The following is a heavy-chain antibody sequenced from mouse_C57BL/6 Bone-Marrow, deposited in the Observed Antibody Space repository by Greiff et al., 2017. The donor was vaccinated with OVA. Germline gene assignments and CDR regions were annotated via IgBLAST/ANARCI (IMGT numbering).Heavy chain of an antibody. CDR2: ISYDGSN. Sequence: EVQLQQSGPGLVKPSQSLSLTCSVTGYSITSGYYWNWIRQFPGNKLEWMGYISYDGSNNYNPSLKNRISITRDTSKNQFFLKLNSVTTEDTATYYCARDPSYYSNYEGLDYAMDYWGQGTSVTVSS. CDR1: GYSITSGYY. V-gene: IGHV3-6*01. D-gene: IGHD2-5*01. J-gene: IGHJ4*01. CDR3: ARDPSYYSNYEGLDYAMDY.